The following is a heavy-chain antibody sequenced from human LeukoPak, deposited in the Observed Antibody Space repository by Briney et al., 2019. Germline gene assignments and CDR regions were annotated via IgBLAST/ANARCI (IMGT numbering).Heavy chain of an antibody. CDR2: ISDSGGST. J-gene: IGHJ6*02. Sequence: GGSLRLSCSASGFPFSSYAMHWVRQAPGKGLEYVSAISDSGGSTYYADSVKGRFTISRDNSKNTLYLQMSSLRAEDTAVYFCVRGYSFGPFGMDVWGQGTTVTVSS. CDR3: VRGYSFGPFGMDV. CDR1: GFPFSSYA. V-gene: IGHV3-64D*09. D-gene: IGHD2-15*01.